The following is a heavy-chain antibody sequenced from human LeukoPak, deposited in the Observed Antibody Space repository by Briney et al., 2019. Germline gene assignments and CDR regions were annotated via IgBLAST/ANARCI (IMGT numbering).Heavy chain of an antibody. Sequence: PGGSLGLSCAASGFTFSTYWMHWVRQAPGKGLVWVSRINTDGSSTSYADSVKGRFTISRDNAMSTLYLQMNSLRAEDTAVYYCARPYSYYDFWDWGQGTLVTVSS. CDR3: ARPYSYYDFWD. CDR1: GFTFSTYW. J-gene: IGHJ4*02. CDR2: INTDGSST. V-gene: IGHV3-74*01. D-gene: IGHD3-3*01.